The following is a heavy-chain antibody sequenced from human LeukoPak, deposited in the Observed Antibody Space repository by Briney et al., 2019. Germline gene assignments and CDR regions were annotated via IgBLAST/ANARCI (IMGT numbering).Heavy chain of an antibody. V-gene: IGHV4-59*01. D-gene: IGHD5-18*01. J-gene: IGHJ4*02. Sequence: SETLSLTCTVSGGSISSYYWSWIRQPPGKGLEWIGYIYYSGSTNYNPSLKSRVTISVDTSKNQFSLKLSSVTAADTAVYYCARGYSYGYVFDYWGQGTLVTVSP. CDR3: ARGYSYGYVFDY. CDR1: GGSISSYY. CDR2: IYYSGST.